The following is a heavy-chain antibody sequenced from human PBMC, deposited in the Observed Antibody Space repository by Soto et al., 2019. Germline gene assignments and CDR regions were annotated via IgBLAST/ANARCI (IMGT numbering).Heavy chain of an antibody. Sequence: ASVKVSCKASGYTFTGYYMHWVRQAPGQGLEWMGWINPNSGGTNYAQKFQGWVTMTRDTSISTAYMELSRLRSDDTAVYYCARGEPLRGFIPDYYDYYMVVRCKGTTVTVS. V-gene: IGHV1-2*04. CDR3: ARGEPLRGFIPDYYDYYMVV. CDR1: GYTFTGYY. J-gene: IGHJ6*03. D-gene: IGHD3-10*01. CDR2: INPNSGGT.